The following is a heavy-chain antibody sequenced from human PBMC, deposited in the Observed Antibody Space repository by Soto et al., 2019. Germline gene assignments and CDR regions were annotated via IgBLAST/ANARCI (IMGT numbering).Heavy chain of an antibody. CDR3: AKCLQVNWNYDAFHI. V-gene: IGHV3-23*01. Sequence: XGSLRLSCAASGFSFSSYSMSWVRQAPGKGLDWVSHITASGGTTYYADSVKGRFTISRDSSRNTLYLQMNSLRAEDTALYYCAKCLQVNWNYDAFHIWGQGTMVTVSS. CDR2: ITASGGTT. J-gene: IGHJ3*02. D-gene: IGHD1-7*01. CDR1: GFSFSSYS.